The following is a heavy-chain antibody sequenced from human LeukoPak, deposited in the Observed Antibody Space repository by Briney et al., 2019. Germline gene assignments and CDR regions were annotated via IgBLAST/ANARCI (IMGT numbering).Heavy chain of an antibody. D-gene: IGHD3-22*01. V-gene: IGHV3-7*05. Sequence: GGSLRLSCSASGFTFSTYWMSWVRQAPGKGLEWVANIKEDGSEKNYADSVKGRFTISRDNSKNTLYLQMNSLRAEDTAVYYCAKDIRSVVGRPHFDYWGQGTLVTVSS. CDR3: AKDIRSVVGRPHFDY. CDR2: IKEDGSEK. CDR1: GFTFSTYW. J-gene: IGHJ4*02.